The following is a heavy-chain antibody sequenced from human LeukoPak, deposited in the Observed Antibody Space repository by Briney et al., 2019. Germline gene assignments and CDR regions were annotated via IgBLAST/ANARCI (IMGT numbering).Heavy chain of an antibody. D-gene: IGHD6-19*01. J-gene: IGHJ4*01. CDR3: AKGIYSSGWSYFDY. V-gene: IGHV3-23*01. CDR2: LSGSGITT. Sequence: GGSLRLSCAASGFMFSGYWMHWVRQGPEKGLEWVSTLSGSGITTYYADSVKGRFTISRDNSKNTLYLQMNSLRAEDTAVYYCAKGIYSSGWSYFDYWGHGTLVTVSS. CDR1: GFMFSGYW.